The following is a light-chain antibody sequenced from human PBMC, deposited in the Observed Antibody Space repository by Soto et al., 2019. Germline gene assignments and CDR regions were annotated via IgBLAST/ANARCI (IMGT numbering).Light chain of an antibody. CDR2: DAS. CDR1: QIISYL. J-gene: IGKJ1*01. V-gene: IGKV1-5*01. CDR3: QQYNTYWT. Sequence: DIQVTQSPSTLSSSVGDRVTITCRSSQIISYLLAWYQQKPEKAPKFLISDASSLESGVPSRFSGSGSGTEFTLTITSLQPDDLATYYRQQYNTYWTFGKGAKVDLK.